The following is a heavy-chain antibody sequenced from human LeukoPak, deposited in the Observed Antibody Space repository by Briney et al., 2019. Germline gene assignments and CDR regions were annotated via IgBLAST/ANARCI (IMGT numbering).Heavy chain of an antibody. CDR1: GFTFNSYA. CDR3: ARDQLAYSGYDTLFDY. CDR2: ISYDGSNK. J-gene: IGHJ4*02. D-gene: IGHD5-12*01. Sequence: EPGGSLRLSCAASGFTFNSYAIHWVRRAPGKGLEWVAVISYDGSNKYYADSVKGRFTISRDNSKNTLYLQLNSLRPEDTAVYYCARDQLAYSGYDTLFDYWGQGTLVTVSS. V-gene: IGHV3-30*04.